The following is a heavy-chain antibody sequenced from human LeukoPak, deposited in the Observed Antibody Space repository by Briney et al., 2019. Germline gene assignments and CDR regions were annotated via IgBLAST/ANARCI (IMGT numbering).Heavy chain of an antibody. CDR2: IYPDDSDT. CDR3: ARHEGYCISSSCSDTFNI. Sequence: GESLKISCKGSGYKFPTYWIGWVRQMPGKGLEWMGIIYPDDSDTRYSPSFQGLVTISADKSISTAYLQWSSLKASDTAMYYCARHEGYCISSSCSDTFNIWGQGTMVTVSS. J-gene: IGHJ3*02. V-gene: IGHV5-51*01. CDR1: GYKFPTYW. D-gene: IGHD2-2*01.